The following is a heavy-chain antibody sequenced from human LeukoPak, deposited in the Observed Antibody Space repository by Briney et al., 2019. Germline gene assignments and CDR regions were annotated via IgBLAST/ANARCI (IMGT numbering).Heavy chain of an antibody. J-gene: IGHJ4*02. Sequence: PSETLSLTCTVSGDSISSYYWSWIRQPPGKGLEWIGYIYYSGSTKYNPSLKSRVTISVDTSKNQFSLKLNSVTAADTAVYYCARGLLEIDYWGQGTLVTVSS. V-gene: IGHV4-59*12. CDR2: IYYSGST. D-gene: IGHD5-24*01. CDR1: GDSISSYY. CDR3: ARGLLEIDY.